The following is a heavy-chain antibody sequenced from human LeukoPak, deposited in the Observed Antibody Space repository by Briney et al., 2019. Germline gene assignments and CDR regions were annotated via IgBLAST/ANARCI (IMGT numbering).Heavy chain of an antibody. J-gene: IGHJ4*02. V-gene: IGHV3-7*02. Sequence: GGSLRLSCAASGFSFSDSWMGWVRQAPGKGLEWVANIKPDGSEIYYVDAVKGRFTISRDNAKNSLYLQMNSLRAEDTAVYYCTRSLDYWGQGTLVTVSS. CDR3: TRSLDY. CDR2: IKPDGSEI. D-gene: IGHD2-15*01. CDR1: GFSFSDSW.